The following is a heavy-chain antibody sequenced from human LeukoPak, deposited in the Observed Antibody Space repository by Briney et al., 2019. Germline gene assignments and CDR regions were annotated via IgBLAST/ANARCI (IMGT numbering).Heavy chain of an antibody. V-gene: IGHV1-18*04. J-gene: IGHJ3*02. CDR2: ISAYSGNT. CDR3: ARAGGYSYQLTEGGDAFDI. CDR1: GYTFTSYG. D-gene: IGHD5-18*01. Sequence: ASVKVSCKASGYTFTSYGISWVRQAPGQGLEWMGWISAYSGNTNYAQKLQGRVTMTTDTSTSTAYMELRSLRSDGTAVYYCARAGGYSYQLTEGGDAFDIWGQGTMVTVSS.